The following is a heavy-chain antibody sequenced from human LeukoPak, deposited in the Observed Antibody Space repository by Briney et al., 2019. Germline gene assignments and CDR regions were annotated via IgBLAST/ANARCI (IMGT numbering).Heavy chain of an antibody. CDR2: IIPIFGTA. D-gene: IGHD2-2*01. Sequence: GASVKVSCKASGGTFSSYAISWVRQAPGQGLEWMGGIIPIFGTANYAQKFQGRVTITTDESTSTAYMELSSLRSEDTDVYYCARQGEEYCTSTSCPWFDPSGQGTLVTVFS. V-gene: IGHV1-69*05. CDR1: GGTFSSYA. CDR3: ARQGEEYCTSTSCPWFDP. J-gene: IGHJ5*02.